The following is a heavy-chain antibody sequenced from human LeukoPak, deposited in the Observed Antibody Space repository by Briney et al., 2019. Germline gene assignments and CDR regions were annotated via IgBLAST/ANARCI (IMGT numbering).Heavy chain of an antibody. CDR2: IHPSGST. Sequence: ASETLSLTCTVSGYSITSGYYWGWVRQPAGKGLEWIGRIHPSGSTNYNPSLKSRVTLSVDTSKNQFSLKLSSVTAADTAVYYCARGPPPDFDYWGRGTLVTVSS. V-gene: IGHV4-4*07. CDR3: ARGPPPDFDY. CDR1: GYSITSGYY. J-gene: IGHJ4*02.